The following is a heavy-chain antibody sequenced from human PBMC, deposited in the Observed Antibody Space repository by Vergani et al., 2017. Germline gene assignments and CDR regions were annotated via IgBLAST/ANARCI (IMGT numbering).Heavy chain of an antibody. J-gene: IGHJ6*03. CDR2: IIPIFGTA. CDR3: ASAYFLGYSYGYYYMDV. Sequence: QVQLVQSGAEVKKPGSSVKVSCKASGGTFSSYAISWVRQAPGQGLEWMGGIIPIFGTANYAQKFQGRVTMTRDTSISTAYMELSRLRSDDTAVYYCASAYFLGYSYGYYYMDVWGKGTTVTVSS. CDR1: GGTFSSYA. V-gene: IGHV1-69*06. D-gene: IGHD5-18*01.